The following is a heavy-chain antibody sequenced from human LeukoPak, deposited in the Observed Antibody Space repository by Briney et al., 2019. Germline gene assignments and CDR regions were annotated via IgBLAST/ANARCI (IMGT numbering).Heavy chain of an antibody. V-gene: IGHV3-23*01. D-gene: IGHD5-12*01. Sequence: GGSLRLSCAASGFTFSSYAMSWVRQAPGKGLEWVSAISGSGGSTYYADSVKGRFSISRDNSKNTLYLQMSSLRAEDTAVYYCVKVRSGYSGHGLDYWGQGTLVTVSS. CDR1: GFTFSSYA. J-gene: IGHJ4*02. CDR3: VKVRSGYSGHGLDY. CDR2: ISGSGGST.